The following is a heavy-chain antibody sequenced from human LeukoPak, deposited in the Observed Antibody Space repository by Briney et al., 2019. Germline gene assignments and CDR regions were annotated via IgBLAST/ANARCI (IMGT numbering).Heavy chain of an antibody. CDR2: INPNSGGT. CDR3: AREQTAGYYYYMDV. Sequence: ASVKVSCKASGYTFTSYDINWVRQATGQGLEWMGWINPNSGGTNYAQKFQGRVTMTRDTSISTAYMELSRLRSDDTAVYYCAREQTAGYYYYMDVWGKGTTVTVSS. J-gene: IGHJ6*03. CDR1: GYTFTSYD. V-gene: IGHV1-2*02. D-gene: IGHD6-13*01.